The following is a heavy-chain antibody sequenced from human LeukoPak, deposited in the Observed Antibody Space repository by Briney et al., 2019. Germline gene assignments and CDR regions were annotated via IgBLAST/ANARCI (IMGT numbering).Heavy chain of an antibody. Sequence: GGSLRLSCAASGFTFSSYGMHWVRQAPGKGLEWVAVISYDGSNKYYADSVKGRFTISRDNSKNTLYLQMNSLRAEDTAVYYCAKAPYGGNPYSWFDPWGQGTLVTASS. CDR2: ISYDGSNK. CDR3: AKAPYGGNPYSWFDP. V-gene: IGHV3-30*18. CDR1: GFTFSSYG. J-gene: IGHJ5*02. D-gene: IGHD4-23*01.